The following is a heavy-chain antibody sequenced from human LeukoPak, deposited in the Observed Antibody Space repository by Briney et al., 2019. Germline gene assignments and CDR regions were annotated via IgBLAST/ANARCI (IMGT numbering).Heavy chain of an antibody. V-gene: IGHV1-2*02. CDR3: ALLGIAAAGTRSWFDP. D-gene: IGHD6-13*01. J-gene: IGHJ5*02. CDR1: GYTFTGYY. Sequence: ASVKVSCKASGYTFTGYYMHWVRQAPGQGLEWMGWINPNSGGTNYAQKFQGRVTMTRDTSISTTYMELSRLRSDDTAVYYCALLGIAAAGTRSWFDPWGQGTLVTVSS. CDR2: INPNSGGT.